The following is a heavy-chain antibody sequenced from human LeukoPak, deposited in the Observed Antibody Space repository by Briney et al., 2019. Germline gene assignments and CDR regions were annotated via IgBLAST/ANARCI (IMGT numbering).Heavy chain of an antibody. V-gene: IGHV3-74*01. Sequence: GGSLRLSCAASGFTFSSYWMHWVRQAPGKGLVWVSRINTDGSSTSYADSVKGRFTISRDNAKNTLYLQMNSLRAEDTAVYYCARVRGPPLYYGSGSYYDYWGQGTLVTVSS. CDR1: GFTFSSYW. D-gene: IGHD3-10*01. CDR3: ARVRGPPLYYGSGSYYDY. J-gene: IGHJ4*02. CDR2: INTDGSST.